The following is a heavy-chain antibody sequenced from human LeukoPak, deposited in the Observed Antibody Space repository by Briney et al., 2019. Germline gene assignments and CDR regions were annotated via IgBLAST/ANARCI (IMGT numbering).Heavy chain of an antibody. CDR2: ISSSSSYI. CDR1: GFTFSSYS. J-gene: IGHJ4*02. CDR3: AKSLRSLYCSSTSCPGDY. D-gene: IGHD2-2*01. V-gene: IGHV3-21*04. Sequence: GGSLRLSCAASGFTFSSYSMNWVRQAPGKGLEWVSSISSSSSYIYYADSVKGRFTISRDNSKNTLYLQMNSLRAEDTAVYYCAKSLRSLYCSSTSCPGDYWGQGTLVTVSS.